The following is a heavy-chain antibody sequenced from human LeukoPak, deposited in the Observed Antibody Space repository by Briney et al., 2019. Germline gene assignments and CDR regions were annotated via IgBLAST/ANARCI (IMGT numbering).Heavy chain of an antibody. D-gene: IGHD1-1*01. CDR2: ISSSSSYI. CDR1: GFTFSSYS. J-gene: IGHJ6*03. V-gene: IGHV3-21*04. Sequence: GGSLRLSCAASGFTFSSYSMNWVRQAPGKGLEWVSSISSSSSYIYYADSVKGRFTISRDNSKSTLYLQMNSLRAEDTAVYYCAGGPNAKYYYYYYMDVWGKGTTVTVSS. CDR3: AGGPNAKYYYYYYMDV.